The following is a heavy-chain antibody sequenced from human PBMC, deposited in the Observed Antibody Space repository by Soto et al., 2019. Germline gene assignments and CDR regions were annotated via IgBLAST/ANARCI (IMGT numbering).Heavy chain of an antibody. CDR2: MNPNSGNT. J-gene: IGHJ3*02. CDR1: GYTFTSYD. D-gene: IGHD2-2*01. CDR3: ARDWHLTFDIVVVPAASDAFDI. Sequence: ASVKVSCKASGYTFTSYDINWVRQATGQGLEWMGWMNPNSGNTGYAQKHQGRVTMTRNTSISTAYMELRSLRSDDTAVYYGARDWHLTFDIVVVPAASDAFDIWGQGTMVTVSS. V-gene: IGHV1-8*01.